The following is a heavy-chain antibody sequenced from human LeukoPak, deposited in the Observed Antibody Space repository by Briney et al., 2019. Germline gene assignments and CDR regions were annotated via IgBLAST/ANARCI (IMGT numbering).Heavy chain of an antibody. J-gene: IGHJ4*02. CDR3: ARAVNYDILTGYLALDY. V-gene: IGHV1-18*01. Sequence: ASVKVSCKASGYTFTSYGISWVRQAPGQGLEWMGWISAYNGNTNYAQKLQGRVTMTTDTSTSTAYRELRSLRSDDTAVYYCARAVNYDILTGYLALDYWGQGTLVTVSS. D-gene: IGHD3-9*01. CDR2: ISAYNGNT. CDR1: GYTFTSYG.